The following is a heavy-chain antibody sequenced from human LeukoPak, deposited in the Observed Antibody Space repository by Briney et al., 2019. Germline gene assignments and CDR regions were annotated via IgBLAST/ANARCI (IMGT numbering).Heavy chain of an antibody. D-gene: IGHD2-21*01. Sequence: GGSLRLSCAASGFTVRSNYMNWARQAPGKGLEWVSVIYSGGSTYYADSVKGRFTISRDNSKNTLYLQMNSLRAEDTAVYYCARDSPNEAILWWSIDYWGQGTLVTVSS. CDR3: ARDSPNEAILWWSIDY. J-gene: IGHJ4*02. V-gene: IGHV3-66*01. CDR1: GFTVRSNY. CDR2: IYSGGST.